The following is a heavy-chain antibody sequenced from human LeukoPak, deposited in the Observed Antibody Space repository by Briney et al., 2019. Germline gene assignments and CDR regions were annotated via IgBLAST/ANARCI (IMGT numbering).Heavy chain of an antibody. CDR2: INHSGST. V-gene: IGHV4-34*01. CDR1: GGSFSGYY. J-gene: IGHJ5*02. CDR3: ARGPLRGWFDP. Sequence: SETLSLTCAVYGGSFSGYYWSWIPQPPGKGLEWIGEINHSGSTDYNPSLKSRVTISVDTSKNQFSLKLSSVTAADTAVYYCARGPLRGWFDPWGQGTLVAVSS. D-gene: IGHD6-25*01.